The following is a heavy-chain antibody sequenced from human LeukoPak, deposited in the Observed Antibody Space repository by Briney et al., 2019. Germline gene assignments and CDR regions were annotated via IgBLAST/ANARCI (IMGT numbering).Heavy chain of an antibody. CDR3: GRGGPGDY. V-gene: IGHV1-18*04. D-gene: IGHD3-16*01. CDR1: GYTFTSYY. Sequence: ASVKVSCKASGYTFTSYYMHWVRQAPGQGLEWMGWISYNGNTNYAQKVQGRVTMTTDTSTSTAYMELRSLRSDDTAVYYCGRGGPGDYWGQGTLVTVSS. J-gene: IGHJ4*02. CDR2: ISYNGNT.